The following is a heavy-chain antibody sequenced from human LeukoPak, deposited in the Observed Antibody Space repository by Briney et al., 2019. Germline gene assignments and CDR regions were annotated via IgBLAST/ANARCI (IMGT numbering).Heavy chain of an antibody. CDR3: ARDLLREVVPAASSDY. Sequence: GGSLRLSCAASGFTFSSYGMHWVRQAPGKGLEWVAVISYDGSNKYYADSVKGRFTISRDNSKNTLYLQMNSLRAEDTAVYYCARDLLREVVPAASSDYWGQGTLVTVSS. D-gene: IGHD2-2*01. V-gene: IGHV3-30*03. J-gene: IGHJ4*02. CDR1: GFTFSSYG. CDR2: ISYDGSNK.